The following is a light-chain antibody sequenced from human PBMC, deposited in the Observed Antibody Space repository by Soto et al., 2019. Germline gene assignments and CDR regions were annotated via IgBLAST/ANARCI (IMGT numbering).Light chain of an antibody. CDR3: QQYGSSPPYT. Sequence: DIVLTQSPGTLSLSPGERATLSCRASQSISANYLAWYQQKPGQSPRLLIYGSSDRATGIPARFSGTGSGTDFTLTISRVEPEDFAVYYCQQYGSSPPYTFGQGTKLEIK. J-gene: IGKJ2*01. CDR2: GSS. CDR1: QSISANY. V-gene: IGKV3-20*01.